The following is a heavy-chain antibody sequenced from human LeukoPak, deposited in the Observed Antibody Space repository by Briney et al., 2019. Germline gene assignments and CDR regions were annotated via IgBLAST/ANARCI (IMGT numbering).Heavy chain of an antibody. J-gene: IGHJ4*02. CDR3: AKASKSHDY. D-gene: IGHD4-11*01. V-gene: IGHV3-30*18. Sequence: PPGRSLRLSCAASGFTFSSYGMHWVRQAPGKGLEWVAVISYDGSNKYYADSVKGRFTISRDNSKNTLYLQMNSLRAEDTAVYYCAKASKSHDYWGQGTLVAVSS. CDR2: ISYDGSNK. CDR1: GFTFSSYG.